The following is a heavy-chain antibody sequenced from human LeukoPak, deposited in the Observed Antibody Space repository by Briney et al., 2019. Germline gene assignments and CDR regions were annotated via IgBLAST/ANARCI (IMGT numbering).Heavy chain of an antibody. CDR3: ARIYYYDSSGYSTIYWYFDL. CDR1: GGSISSYY. CDR2: IYYGGST. Sequence: PSETLSLTCTVSGGSISSYYWSWIRQPPGKGLEWMGYIYYGGSTNYNPSLKSRVTISVDTSKNQFSLKLSSVTAADTAVYYCARIYYYDSSGYSTIYWYFDLWGRGTLVTVSS. J-gene: IGHJ2*01. V-gene: IGHV4-59*08. D-gene: IGHD3-22*01.